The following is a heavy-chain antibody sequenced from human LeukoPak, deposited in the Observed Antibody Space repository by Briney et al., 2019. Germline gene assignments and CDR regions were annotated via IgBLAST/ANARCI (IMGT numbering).Heavy chain of an antibody. CDR2: ISSTSSTI. CDR1: GFTFSGYS. V-gene: IGHV3-48*02. D-gene: IGHD2-2*03. J-gene: IGHJ4*02. Sequence: GESLRLSCAASGFTFSGYSMNWVRQAPGKGLEWVSFISSTSSTINYADSLKGRFTISRDNAKNSLYLQMNSLRDEDTAVYYCARAASGNTFGYYYWGQGTLVTVSS. CDR3: ARAASGNTFGYYY.